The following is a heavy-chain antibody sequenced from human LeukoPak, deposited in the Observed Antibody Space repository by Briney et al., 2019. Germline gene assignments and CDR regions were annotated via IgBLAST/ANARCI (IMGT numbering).Heavy chain of an antibody. J-gene: IGHJ5*02. CDR3: ARHVVIVVVRSDP. CDR2: IYYSGST. Sequence: SETLSLTCTVSGGSISSSSYYWGWIRQPPGKGLEWIGSIYYSGSTYYNPSLKSRVTISVDTSKNQFSLKLSSVTAADTAVYYCARHVVIVVVRSDPWGQGTLVTVSS. D-gene: IGHD3-22*01. CDR1: GGSISSSSYY. V-gene: IGHV4-39*01.